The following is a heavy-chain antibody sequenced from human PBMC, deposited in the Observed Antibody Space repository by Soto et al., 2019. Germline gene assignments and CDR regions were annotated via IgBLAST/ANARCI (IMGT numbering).Heavy chain of an antibody. D-gene: IGHD2-21*02. CDR3: AREAPHIVVVTQVYFDY. V-gene: IGHV1-3*01. Sequence: ASVKVSCKASGYTFTSYAMHWVRQAPGQRFEWMGWINAGNGNTKYSQKFQGRVTITRDTSASTAYMELSSLRSEDTAVYYCAREAPHIVVVTQVYFDYWGQGTLVTVSS. CDR2: INAGNGNT. J-gene: IGHJ4*02. CDR1: GYTFTSYA.